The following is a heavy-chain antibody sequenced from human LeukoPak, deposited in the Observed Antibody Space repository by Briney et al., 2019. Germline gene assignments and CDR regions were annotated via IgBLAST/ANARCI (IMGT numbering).Heavy chain of an antibody. CDR3: ARVRGYSSGWSNWYFDL. J-gene: IGHJ2*01. CDR1: GYTFTSYY. Sequence: GASVKVSCKASGYTFTSYYMHWVRQAPGQGLERMGIINPSGGSTSYAQKFQGRVTMTRDTSTSTVYMELSSLRSEDTTVYYCARVRGYSSGWSNWYFDLWGRGTLVTVSS. D-gene: IGHD6-19*01. CDR2: INPSGGST. V-gene: IGHV1-46*01.